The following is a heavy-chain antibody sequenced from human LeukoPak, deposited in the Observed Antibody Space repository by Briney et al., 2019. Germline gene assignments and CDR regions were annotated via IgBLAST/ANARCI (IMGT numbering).Heavy chain of an antibody. D-gene: IGHD3-10*01. CDR2: IRSDGINK. V-gene: IGHV3-30*02. Sequence: GGSLRLSCAASGFTFSSYAMHWVRQAPGKGLEWVAFIRSDGINKYHADSVKGRFTISRDNSKNTLYLQMNSLRAEDTAVYYCAKLGKTENHYGSGRFSYYYYMDVWGKGTAVTISS. CDR3: AKLGKTENHYGSGRFSYYYYMDV. J-gene: IGHJ6*03. CDR1: GFTFSSYA.